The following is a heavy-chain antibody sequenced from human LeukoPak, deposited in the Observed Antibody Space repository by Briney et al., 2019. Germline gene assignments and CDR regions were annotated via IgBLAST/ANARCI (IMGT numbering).Heavy chain of an antibody. J-gene: IGHJ3*02. CDR3: ARGGAVAGVRYAFDI. CDR2: MNPNSGNT. D-gene: IGHD6-19*01. Sequence: GASVKVSCKASGYTFTSYDINWVRQATGQGLEWMGWMNPNSGNTGYAQKFQGGVTMTRNTSISTAYMELSSLRSEDTAVYYCARGGAVAGVRYAFDIWGQGTMVTVSS. CDR1: GYTFTSYD. V-gene: IGHV1-8*01.